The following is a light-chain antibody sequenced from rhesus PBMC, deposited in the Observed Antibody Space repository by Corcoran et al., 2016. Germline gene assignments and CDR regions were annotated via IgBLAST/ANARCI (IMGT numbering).Light chain of an antibody. Sequence: EIVLTQSPATLALSPGERATLSCRASQSVGSYLAWYQQKPGHAPRLLIYGASSRANGLPDRFSGSGSGTDFTLTINSLEPEDVGVYYCQQESNWWTFGQGTKVEIK. CDR3: QQESNWWT. CDR2: GAS. J-gene: IGKJ1*01. V-gene: IGKV3-35*01. CDR1: QSVGSY.